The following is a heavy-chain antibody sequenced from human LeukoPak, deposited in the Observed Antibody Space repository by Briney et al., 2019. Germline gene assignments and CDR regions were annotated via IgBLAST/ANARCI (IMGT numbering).Heavy chain of an antibody. D-gene: IGHD3-3*01. CDR3: AREWRSDFWSGYYYTGWFDP. CDR2: IYYSGST. J-gene: IGHJ5*02. V-gene: IGHV4-31*03. Sequence: SQTLSLTCTVSGGSISSGGYYWSWIRQHPGKGLEWIGYIYYSGSTYYNPSLKSRVTISVDTSKNQFSLKLSSVTAADTAVYYCAREWRSDFWSGYYYTGWFDPGAREPWSPSPQ. CDR1: GGSISSGGYY.